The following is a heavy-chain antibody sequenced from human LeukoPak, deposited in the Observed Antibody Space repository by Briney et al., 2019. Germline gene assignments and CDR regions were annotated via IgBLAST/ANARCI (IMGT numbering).Heavy chain of an antibody. J-gene: IGHJ6*02. Sequence: PGGSLRLSCAASGFTFSSYSMNWVRQAPGKGLEWVSYISSSSSTIYYADSVKGRFTISRDNAKNSLYLQMNSLRAEDTAVYYCARGVGGDYVLFEVFYGMDVWGQGTTVTVSS. CDR1: GFTFSSYS. V-gene: IGHV3-48*04. CDR3: ARGVGGDYVLFEVFYGMDV. D-gene: IGHD4-17*01. CDR2: ISSSSSTI.